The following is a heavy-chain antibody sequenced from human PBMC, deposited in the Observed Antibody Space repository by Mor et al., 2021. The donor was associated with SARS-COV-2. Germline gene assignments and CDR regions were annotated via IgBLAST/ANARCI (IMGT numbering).Heavy chain of an antibody. CDR2: IKEDGTEK. V-gene: IGHV3-7*01. Sequence: KGPEWVANIKEDGTEKASVESVKGRFIISRDNAKNSLYLEMNNLRVEDTAVYYCARDGLSWSFDNWGQGTPVTV. CDR3: ARDGLSWSFDN. J-gene: IGHJ4*01.